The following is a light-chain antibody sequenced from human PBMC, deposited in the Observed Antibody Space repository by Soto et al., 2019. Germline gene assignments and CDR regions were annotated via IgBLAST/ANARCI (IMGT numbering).Light chain of an antibody. Sequence: EIGLTQSPCTLSLFTGERATLSCRASRSVTNNYLAWHQQKPGQTPRLLIYGASSRATGIPDRFSGSGSGTDFTLTISRLEPEDFAVYYCKQYGDSPITCGQGTR. CDR2: GAS. CDR1: RSVTNNY. CDR3: KQYGDSPIT. V-gene: IGKV3-20*01. J-gene: IGKJ5*01.